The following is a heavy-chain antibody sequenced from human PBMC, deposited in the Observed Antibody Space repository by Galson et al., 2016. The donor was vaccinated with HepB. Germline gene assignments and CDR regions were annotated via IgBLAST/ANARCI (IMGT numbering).Heavy chain of an antibody. V-gene: IGHV4-39*01. CDR1: GGSISSSGYC. D-gene: IGHD6-13*01. Sequence: SETLSLTCTVSGGSISSSGYCWGWIRQPPGKGLEWIGSLCYTGSAYYTPSLKSRVTISVDTSKNKFSLKLNSVTAADTAVFYCARLLGGSSWMGNWFDPGGQGTLVTVSS. CDR3: ARLLGGSSWMGNWFDP. J-gene: IGHJ5*02. CDR2: LCYTGSA.